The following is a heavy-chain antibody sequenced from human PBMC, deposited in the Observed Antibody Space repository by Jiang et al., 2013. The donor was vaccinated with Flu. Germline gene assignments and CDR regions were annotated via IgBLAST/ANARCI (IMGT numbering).Heavy chain of an antibody. CDR3: ARGQGDCSGGSCYSPGWFDP. Sequence: QSGSELKKPGASVKVSCKASGYTFTSYAMNWVRQAPGQGLEWMGWINTNTGNPTYAQGFTGRFVFSLDTSVSTAYLQVSSLKAEDTAVYYCARGQGDCSGGSCYSPGWFDPVGPREPWSPSPQ. D-gene: IGHD2-15*01. J-gene: IGHJ5*02. V-gene: IGHV7-4-1*02. CDR2: INTNTGNP. CDR1: GYTFTSYA.